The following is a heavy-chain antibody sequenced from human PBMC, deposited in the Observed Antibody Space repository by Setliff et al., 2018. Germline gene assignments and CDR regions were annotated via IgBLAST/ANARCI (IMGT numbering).Heavy chain of an antibody. CDR2: VHHSGRI. CDR3: ARVRNTQNGFFDY. J-gene: IGHJ4*02. V-gene: IGHV4-38-2*02. Sequence: SETLSLTCTVSGDSISSGYYWGWIRQTPGKGPEWIGSVHHSGRIYYKASLQSRLTISVDTSKNQLSLRLTSVTAADTAIYYCARVRNTQNGFFDYWSQGTLVTVSS. CDR1: GDSISSGYY. D-gene: IGHD1-1*01.